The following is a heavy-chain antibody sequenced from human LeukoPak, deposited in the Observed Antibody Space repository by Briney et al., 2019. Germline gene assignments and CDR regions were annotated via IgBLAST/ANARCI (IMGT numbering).Heavy chain of an antibody. CDR3: AKSTAPAGYYLDY. J-gene: IGHJ4*02. CDR1: GFTFSTYG. CDR2: ISYDGNDK. V-gene: IGHV3-30*18. D-gene: IGHD2-2*01. Sequence: GGSLGLSCAASGFTFSTYGKHWVRQAPGKGLEWVALISYDGNDKDYADSVRGRFTISRDNSKNTLYLQMNSLRGEDTAVYYCAKSTAPAGYYLDYWGQGSLVTVSS.